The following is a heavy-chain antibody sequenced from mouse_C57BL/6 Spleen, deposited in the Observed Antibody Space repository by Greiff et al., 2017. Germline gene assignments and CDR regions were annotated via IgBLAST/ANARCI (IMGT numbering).Heavy chain of an antibody. CDR3: ARVTTVVAVPSSWYFDV. CDR1: GYTFTAYS. CDR2: FYPGSGNT. J-gene: IGHJ1*03. V-gene: IGHV1-76*01. Sequence: QVPLQQSGAELVRPGASVKLSCKASGYTFTAYSINWVKQRPGQGLEWIARFYPGSGNTYYNEKFKGKAPLTVEKSSSTAYMQLSSLASEDSAVYFGARVTTVVAVPSSWYFDVWGTGTTVTVSS. D-gene: IGHD1-1*01.